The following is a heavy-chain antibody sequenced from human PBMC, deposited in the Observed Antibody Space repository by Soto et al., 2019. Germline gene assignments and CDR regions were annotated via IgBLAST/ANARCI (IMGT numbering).Heavy chain of an antibody. CDR3: AKRISGWYEIDY. V-gene: IGHV3-23*01. CDR2: ITGGGGST. Sequence: LRLSCVASGFTFSGYAMTWVRQAPGKGLEWVSAITGGGGSTYYADSVKGRFTISRDNSKNTLYLQMNSPRAEDTAVYYCAKRISGWYEIDYWGQGTLVTVSS. CDR1: GFTFSGYA. J-gene: IGHJ4*02. D-gene: IGHD6-19*01.